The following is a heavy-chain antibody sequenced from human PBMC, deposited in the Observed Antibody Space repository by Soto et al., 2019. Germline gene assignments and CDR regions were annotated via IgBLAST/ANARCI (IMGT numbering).Heavy chain of an antibody. CDR1: GGSISSGGYY. V-gene: IGHV4-31*03. J-gene: IGHJ4*02. Sequence: SETLSLTCTVSGGSISSGGYYWSWIRQHPGKGLERIGYIYYSGSTYYNPSLKSRVTISVDTSKNQFSLKLSSVTAADTAVYYCARGTNYYDSSGSYFDYWGQGTLVTVSS. CDR2: IYYSGST. D-gene: IGHD3-22*01. CDR3: ARGTNYYDSSGSYFDY.